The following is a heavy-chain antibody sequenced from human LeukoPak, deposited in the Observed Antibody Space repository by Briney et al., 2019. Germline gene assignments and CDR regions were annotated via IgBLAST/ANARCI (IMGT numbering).Heavy chain of an antibody. CDR3: ARGQDFWSGYFPFSYYYYMDV. V-gene: IGHV3-30*02. J-gene: IGHJ6*03. CDR2: IRNDGTKK. CDR1: GFTFSTSG. D-gene: IGHD3-3*01. Sequence: GGSLRLSCAASGFTFSTSGMHWVRQSPGKGLDWVAFIRNDGTKKNYADSVKGRFTISRDNSKNTLYLQMDSLSAEDTAVYYCARGQDFWSGYFPFSYYYYMDVWGKGTTVTVSS.